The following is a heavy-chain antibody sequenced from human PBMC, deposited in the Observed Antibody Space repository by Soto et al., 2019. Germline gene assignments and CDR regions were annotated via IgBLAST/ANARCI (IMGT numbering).Heavy chain of an antibody. D-gene: IGHD1-26*01. J-gene: IGHJ3*02. V-gene: IGHV4-38-2*02. CDR1: DYSIGSGYY. CDR3: ARDRKSGSRPDAFDI. Sequence: SETLSLTCTVSDYSIGSGYYWGWIRQPPGKGLEWIGSIIHSGNTNYNPSLKSRVTMSVDTSKNQCSLKRSSVIAADTAVYYCARDRKSGSRPDAFDIWGQGKMVTVSS. CDR2: IIHSGNT.